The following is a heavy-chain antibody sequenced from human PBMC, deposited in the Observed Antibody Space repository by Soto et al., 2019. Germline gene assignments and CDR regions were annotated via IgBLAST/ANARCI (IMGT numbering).Heavy chain of an antibody. V-gene: IGHV4-31*03. CDR2: IFYSGST. Sequence: QVQLQESGPGLVKPSQTLSLTCTVSSGSISSTGYCWIWIRQHPGQGLEWIGHIFYSGSTYYNSSLKSRVTISLNSSKIQFSRKVSSVIAVDEAVYSCARGHTGATAITRLWFDPWGQGTLVTVSS. CDR1: SGSISSTGYC. J-gene: IGHJ5*02. CDR3: ARGHTGATAITRLWFDP. D-gene: IGHD6-25*01.